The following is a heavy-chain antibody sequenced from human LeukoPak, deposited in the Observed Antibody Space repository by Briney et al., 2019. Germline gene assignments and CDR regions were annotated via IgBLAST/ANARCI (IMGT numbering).Heavy chain of an antibody. D-gene: IGHD5-18*01. CDR3: VRETAQYNFGYHAFDL. V-gene: IGHV4-59*01. Sequence: SETLSLTCSVSGGSISGYFWSWIRQSPGKRLEWIGYIYNNETAKYNPSLRSRVTISSDASKNHFSLEMSSVTAADTAVYYCVRETAQYNFGYHAFDLWGQGTLVTVSS. CDR1: GGSISGYF. J-gene: IGHJ3*01. CDR2: IYNNETA.